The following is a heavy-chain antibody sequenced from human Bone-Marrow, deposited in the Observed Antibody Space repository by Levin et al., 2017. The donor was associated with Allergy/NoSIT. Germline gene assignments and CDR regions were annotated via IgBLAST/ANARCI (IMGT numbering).Heavy chain of an antibody. CDR2: ISYDGSNK. D-gene: IGHD2-15*01. V-gene: IGHV3-30-3*01. CDR3: AREFMSGDCSGSSCYRYLDY. CDR1: GFTFSSYA. Sequence: GGSLRLSCAASGFTFSSYAMHWVCQAPGKGLEWVAVISYDGSNKYYADSVKGLFTISRDNSKDTLYLQMNSLRAEDTAVYYCAREFMSGDCSGSSCYRYLDYWGQGTLVTVSS. J-gene: IGHJ4*02.